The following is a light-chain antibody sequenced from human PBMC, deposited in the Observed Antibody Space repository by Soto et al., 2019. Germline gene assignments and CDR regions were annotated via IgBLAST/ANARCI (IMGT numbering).Light chain of an antibody. Sequence: EIVMTQSPATLSVSPGERATLSCRASQSVSSNLAWYQQKPGQAPRLLIYAASTRATGIPARFSGSGSGTEFTLNISSLQSEDFAVYYCQQYNDWTPGYTFGQGTKLEIK. CDR3: QQYNDWTPGYT. V-gene: IGKV3-15*01. CDR1: QSVSSN. J-gene: IGKJ2*01. CDR2: AAS.